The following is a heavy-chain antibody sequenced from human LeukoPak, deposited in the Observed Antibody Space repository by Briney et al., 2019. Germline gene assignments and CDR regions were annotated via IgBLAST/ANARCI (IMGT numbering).Heavy chain of an antibody. CDR3: ARIYITGTTLWSSYYYYYMDV. V-gene: IGHV4-59*01. CDR1: GGSISSYY. J-gene: IGHJ6*03. CDR2: IYYSGST. D-gene: IGHD1-7*01. Sequence: PSETLSLACTVSGGSISSYYWSWIRQPPGKGLEWIGYIYYSGSTNYNPSLKSRVTISVDTAKNQFSLKLSSVTAADTAVYYCARIYITGTTLWSSYYYYYMDVWGKGTTVPVSS.